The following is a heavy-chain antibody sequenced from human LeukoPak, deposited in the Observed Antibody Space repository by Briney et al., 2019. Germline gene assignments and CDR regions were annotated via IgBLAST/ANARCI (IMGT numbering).Heavy chain of an antibody. CDR1: GGTFSSYA. V-gene: IGHV1-69*01. Sequence: ASVKVSCKASGGTFSSYAISWVRQAPGQGLEWMGGIIPIFGTANYAQKFQGRVTITADESTSTAYMELSSLRSEDTAVYYCARGGWDGYGDYVVWGQGTLVTVSS. CDR3: ARGGWDGYGDYVV. D-gene: IGHD4-17*01. J-gene: IGHJ4*02. CDR2: IIPIFGTA.